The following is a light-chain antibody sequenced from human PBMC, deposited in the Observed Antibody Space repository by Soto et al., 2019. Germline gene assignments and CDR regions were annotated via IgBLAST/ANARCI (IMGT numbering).Light chain of an antibody. CDR2: DVS. J-gene: IGLJ2*01. CDR1: SGDIGSYNY. V-gene: IGLV2-11*01. Sequence: QSALTQPRSVSGSPGQSVTISCTGTSGDIGSYNYVSWYYQRPGKPPKLLLYDVSQRPSGFPDRFSGSKSDYTASLTISGLQSEDEGDYYCCSFAGPGTFFFGGGTKVTVL. CDR3: CSFAGPGTFF.